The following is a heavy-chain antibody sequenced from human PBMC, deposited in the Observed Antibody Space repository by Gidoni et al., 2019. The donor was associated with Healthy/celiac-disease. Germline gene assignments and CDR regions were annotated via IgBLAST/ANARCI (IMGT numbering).Heavy chain of an antibody. CDR1: GFTFSSYA. D-gene: IGHD1-26*01. CDR3: ARDLGGSYWGAFDI. CDR2: ISYDGSNK. J-gene: IGHJ3*02. V-gene: IGHV3-30-3*01. Sequence: QVQLVESGGGVVKPGRSLRLSCAAAGFTFSSYAMHWVRQAPGKGLEWVAVISYDGSNKYYADSVKGRFTISRDNSKNTLYLQMNSLRAEDTAVYYCARDLGGSYWGAFDIWGQGTMVTVSS.